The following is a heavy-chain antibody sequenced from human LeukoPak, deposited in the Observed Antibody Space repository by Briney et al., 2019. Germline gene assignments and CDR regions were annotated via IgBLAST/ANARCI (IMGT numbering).Heavy chain of an antibody. CDR3: ASTIAAAANFDY. CDR2: IYHSGST. CDR1: GYSISSGYY. Sequence: PSETLSLTCAVSGYSISSGYYWGWIRQPPGKGLEWIGSIYHSGSTYYNPSLKSRVTISADTSKNQFSLKLSSVTAADTAVYYCASTIAAAANFDYWGQGTLVTVSS. J-gene: IGHJ4*02. V-gene: IGHV4-38-2*01. D-gene: IGHD6-13*01.